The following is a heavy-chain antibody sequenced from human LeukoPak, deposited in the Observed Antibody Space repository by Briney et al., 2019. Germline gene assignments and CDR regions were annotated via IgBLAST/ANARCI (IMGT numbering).Heavy chain of an antibody. Sequence: GESLRLSCAASGFTFSSYSMNWVRQAPGKGLEWVSSISSSSSYIYYADSVKGRFTISRDNAKNSLYLQMNSLRAEDTAVYYCASIGGSLGMDVWGQGTTVTVSS. CDR3: ASIGGSLGMDV. CDR1: GFTFSSYS. D-gene: IGHD3-16*01. J-gene: IGHJ6*02. V-gene: IGHV3-21*01. CDR2: ISSSSSYI.